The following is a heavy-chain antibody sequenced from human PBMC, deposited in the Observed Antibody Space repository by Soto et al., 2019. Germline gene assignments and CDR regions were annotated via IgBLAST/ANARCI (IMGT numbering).Heavy chain of an antibody. CDR1: EYTLHGHY. Sequence: SVQVSNSRSEYTLHGHYINWVRQAPRQGLGRMGWINPNSRCRKYTQKCQGRATMTSDTSSSAAYMELSILRCDDTAVYYCARRFMGTAWFLAAWGLDPWGQRTPVTVSS. CDR3: ARRFMGTAWFLAAWGLDP. CDR2: INPNSRCR. D-gene: IGHD5-18*01. J-gene: IGHJ5*02. V-gene: IGHV1-2*02.